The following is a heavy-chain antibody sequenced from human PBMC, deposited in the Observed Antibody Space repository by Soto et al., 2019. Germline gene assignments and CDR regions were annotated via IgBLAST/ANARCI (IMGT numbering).Heavy chain of an antibody. J-gene: IGHJ4*02. Sequence: ASAKVSCKASGYTFTDYFMHWVRQAPGQGLEWMGWINGNSGGTSYAQKFQGRVAMTRDTSISTAYMELSSLTFDDTAVYYCARDPADSMIGIDYWGQGTLVTVSS. CDR3: ARDPADSMIGIDY. D-gene: IGHD3-16*01. CDR2: INGNSGGT. CDR1: GYTFTDYF. V-gene: IGHV1-2*02.